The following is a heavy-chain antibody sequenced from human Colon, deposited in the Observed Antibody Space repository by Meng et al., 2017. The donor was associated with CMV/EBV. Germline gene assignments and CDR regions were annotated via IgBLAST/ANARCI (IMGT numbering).Heavy chain of an antibody. D-gene: IGHD3-3*01. V-gene: IGHV1-2*02. CDR1: GYTFTGFY. CDR2: INPKSGDT. J-gene: IGHJ4*02. Sequence: GQLVQSGAEVKKPGASVKVSCKASGYTFTGFYIQWVRQAPGQGLEWMGWINPKSGDTIYEQKFQGRVTMTRDTSISTVYMDLNSLRSDDTAVYFCARDLWSGSSDYLDYWGQGTLVTVSS. CDR3: ARDLWSGSSDYLDY.